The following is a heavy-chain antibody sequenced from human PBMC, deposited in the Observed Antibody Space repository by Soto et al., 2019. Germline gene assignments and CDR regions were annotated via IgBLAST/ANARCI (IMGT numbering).Heavy chain of an antibody. CDR2: ISATGST. CDR3: AKVSNKWAVAQRGYFDY. V-gene: IGHV3-23*01. CDR1: GFTFSNYA. J-gene: IGHJ4*02. Sequence: VQVLDSGGGLVQPGGSPRLSCEASGFTFSNYAMSWVRQAPGKGLEWVSTISATGSTLYADSVKGRFTISRDNSKNTVYLQMNFLRAEDTAVYYCAKVSNKWAVAQRGYFDYWGQGTLVTVSS. D-gene: IGHD6-19*01.